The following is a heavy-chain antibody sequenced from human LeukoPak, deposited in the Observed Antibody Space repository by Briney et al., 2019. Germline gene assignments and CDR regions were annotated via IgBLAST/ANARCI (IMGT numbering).Heavy chain of an antibody. D-gene: IGHD1-26*01. Sequence: GRSLRLSCAASGFTFSSYGMHWVRQAPGKGLKWVAVISYDGSNKYYADSVKGRFTISRDNSKNTQYLQMNSLRAEDTAVYYCAKSVGATHFDYWGQGTLVTVSS. CDR3: AKSVGATHFDY. V-gene: IGHV3-30*18. CDR1: GFTFSSYG. J-gene: IGHJ4*02. CDR2: ISYDGSNK.